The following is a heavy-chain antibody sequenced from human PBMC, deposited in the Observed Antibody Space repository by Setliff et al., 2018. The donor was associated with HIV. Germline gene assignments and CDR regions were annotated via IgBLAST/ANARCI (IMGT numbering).Heavy chain of an antibody. V-gene: IGHV4-61*09. CDR2: VFSSGST. J-gene: IGHJ4*02. Sequence: SETLSLTCGVSGYSSSSGYYWTWIRQPAGKGLEWIGHVFSSGSTNYNPSLKSRVTISVDKSKNQFSLKLSSVTAADTALYFCARVPVLPAPRFDYWGQGTLVTVSS. CDR3: ARVPVLPAPRFDY. D-gene: IGHD2-2*01. CDR1: GYSSSSGYY.